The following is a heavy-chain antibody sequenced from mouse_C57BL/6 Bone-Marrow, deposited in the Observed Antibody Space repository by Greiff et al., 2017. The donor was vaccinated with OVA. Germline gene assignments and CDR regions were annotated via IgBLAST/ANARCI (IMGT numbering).Heavy chain of an antibody. CDR2: IDPSDSYT. D-gene: IGHD3-1*01. J-gene: IGHJ4*01. Sequence: VQLQQPGAELVMPGASVKLSCKASGYTFTSYWMHWVKQRPGQGLEWIGEIDPSDSYTNYNQKFKGKSTLTVDKSSSTAYMQLSSLTSEDSAVDYCARWQLGLRAMDYWGQGTSVTVSS. CDR3: ARWQLGLRAMDY. V-gene: IGHV1-69*01. CDR1: GYTFTSYW.